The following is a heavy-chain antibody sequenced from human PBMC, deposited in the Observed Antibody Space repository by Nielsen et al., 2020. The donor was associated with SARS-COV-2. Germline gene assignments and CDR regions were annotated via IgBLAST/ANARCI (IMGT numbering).Heavy chain of an antibody. D-gene: IGHD3-10*01. CDR1: GGSISSGGYY. CDR3: ARDQFGELRNYYGMDV. J-gene: IGHJ6*02. V-gene: IGHV4-31*03. CDR2: IYYSGST. Sequence: LSLSCTVSGGSISSGGYYWSWIRQHPWNGLEWIGYIYYSGSTYYNPSLKSRVTISVDTSKNQFPLKLSSVTAADTAVYYCARDQFGELRNYYGMDVWGQGTTVTVSS.